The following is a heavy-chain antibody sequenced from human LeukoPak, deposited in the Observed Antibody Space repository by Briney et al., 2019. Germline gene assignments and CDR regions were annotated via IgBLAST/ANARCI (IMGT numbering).Heavy chain of an antibody. V-gene: IGHV3-30*18. D-gene: IGHD6-19*01. J-gene: IGHJ4*02. Sequence: PGRSLRLSCAASGFTFSSYGMHWVRQAPGKGLERVAVISYDGSNKYYADSVKGRFTISRDNSKNTLYLQMNSLRAEDTAVYYCAKGLYSSGWYGGDYWGQGTLVTVSS. CDR1: GFTFSSYG. CDR3: AKGLYSSGWYGGDY. CDR2: ISYDGSNK.